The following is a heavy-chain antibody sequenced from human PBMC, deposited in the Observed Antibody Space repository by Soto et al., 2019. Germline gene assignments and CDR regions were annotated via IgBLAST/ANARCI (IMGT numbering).Heavy chain of an antibody. CDR1: GYTFTSYY. Sequence: GASVKVSCKASGYTFTSYYMHWVRQAPGQGLEWMGIINPSGGGTSYAQKFQGRVTMTRDTSTSTVYMELSSLRSEDTAVYYCARDSAIAARLSTNYYYYGMDVWGQGTTVTVSS. CDR3: ARDSAIAARLSTNYYYYGMDV. CDR2: INPSGGGT. D-gene: IGHD6-6*01. V-gene: IGHV1-46*01. J-gene: IGHJ6*02.